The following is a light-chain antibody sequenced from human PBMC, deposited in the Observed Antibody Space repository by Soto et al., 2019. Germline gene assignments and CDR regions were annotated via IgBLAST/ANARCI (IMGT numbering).Light chain of an antibody. CDR2: SAS. Sequence: IQLTQSPSSLSASVGDRVTITCRASQGIGRYLAWYQQKPGKAPKLLIYSASTLQSGVPSGFTGSGSGTDFTLTISSLQPEDFATYYRQQLNSYPITFGQGIRLEIK. CDR1: QGIGRY. J-gene: IGKJ5*01. V-gene: IGKV1-9*01. CDR3: QQLNSYPIT.